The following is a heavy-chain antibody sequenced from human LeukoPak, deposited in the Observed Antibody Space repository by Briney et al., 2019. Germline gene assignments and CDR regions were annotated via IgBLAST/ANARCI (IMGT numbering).Heavy chain of an antibody. J-gene: IGHJ3*02. CDR2: ISSSSSYI. CDR1: GFTFSSYS. D-gene: IGHD3-22*01. Sequence: GGSLRLSCAASGFTFSSYSMNWGRQAPGKGLEWVSSISSSSSYIYYADSVKGRFTISRDNAKNSLYLQMNSLRAEDTAVYYCARDTLHYYDSSRYAFDIWGQGTMVTVSS. CDR3: ARDTLHYYDSSRYAFDI. V-gene: IGHV3-21*01.